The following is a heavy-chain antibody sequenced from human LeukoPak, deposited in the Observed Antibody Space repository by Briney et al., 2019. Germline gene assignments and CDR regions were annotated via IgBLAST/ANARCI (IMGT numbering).Heavy chain of an antibody. V-gene: IGHV3-9*01. J-gene: IGHJ6*04. CDR3: AELGITMIGGV. CDR2: ISWNSGSI. CDR1: GFTFDDYA. D-gene: IGHD3-10*02. Sequence: GRSLRLSCAASGFTFDDYAMHWVRQAPGKGLEWVSGISWNSGSIGYADSVKGRFTIPRDNAKNSLYLQMNSLRAEDTAVYYCAELGITMIGGVWGKGTTVTISS.